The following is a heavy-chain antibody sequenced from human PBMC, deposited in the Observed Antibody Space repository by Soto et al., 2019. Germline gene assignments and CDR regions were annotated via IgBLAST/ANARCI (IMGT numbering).Heavy chain of an antibody. Sequence: GGSLRLSCAASGFTFSSYWMHWVRQAPGKGLVWVSRINSDGSSTSYADSVKGRFTISRDNAKNTLYLQMNSLRAEDTAVYYCASEPSTYCSSTSCYPDNWFDPWGQGTLVTVSS. V-gene: IGHV3-74*01. J-gene: IGHJ5*02. CDR2: INSDGSST. D-gene: IGHD2-2*01. CDR3: ASEPSTYCSSTSCYPDNWFDP. CDR1: GFTFSSYW.